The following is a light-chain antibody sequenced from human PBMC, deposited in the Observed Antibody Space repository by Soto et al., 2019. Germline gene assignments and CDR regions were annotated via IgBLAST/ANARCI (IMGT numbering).Light chain of an antibody. CDR2: GAS. J-gene: IGKJ1*01. Sequence: ETVMTQSPVTLSVSPGDRATLSFEASQSVSINLAWYHQKPGQGPRLLIFGASTRATGIPARFSGSGSDTEFTLTISSLQPEDFGNYYCQQYNKWPQTFGPGTKVDI. CDR1: QSVSIN. CDR3: QQYNKWPQT. V-gene: IGKV3-15*01.